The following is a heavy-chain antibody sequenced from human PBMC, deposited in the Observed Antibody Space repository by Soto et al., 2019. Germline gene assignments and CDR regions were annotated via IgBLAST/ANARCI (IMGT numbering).Heavy chain of an antibody. J-gene: IGHJ4*02. Sequence: GGSLRLSCAASGFTFDDYGMNWVRQAPGKGLEWVSGINRNGGSLGYADSVKGRFTISTDNVKNSLYLQMNSLRAEDTALYYCARLGGTDYYAGSVYWGQGTQVTVSS. D-gene: IGHD3-9*01. CDR3: ARLGGTDYYAGSVY. CDR2: INRNGGSL. CDR1: GFTFDDYG. V-gene: IGHV3-20*04.